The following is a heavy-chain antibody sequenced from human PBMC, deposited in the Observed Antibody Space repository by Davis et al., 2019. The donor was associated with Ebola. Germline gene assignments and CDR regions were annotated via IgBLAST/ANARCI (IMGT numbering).Heavy chain of an antibody. D-gene: IGHD1-26*01. CDR2: INPNSGGT. J-gene: IGHJ4*02. CDR1: GYTFTGYY. CDR3: ARASIVGATITFDY. V-gene: IGHV1-2*02. Sequence: ASVKVSCKASGYTFTGYYMHWVRQAPGQGLEWMGWINPNSGGTNYAQKFQGRVTMTRDMSISTAYMELSRLRSDDTAVYYCARASIVGATITFDYWGQGTLVTVSS.